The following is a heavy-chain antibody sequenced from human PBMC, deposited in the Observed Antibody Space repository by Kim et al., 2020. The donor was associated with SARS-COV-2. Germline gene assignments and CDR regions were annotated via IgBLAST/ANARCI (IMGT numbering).Heavy chain of an antibody. CDR1: GFTFSSYA. J-gene: IGHJ1*01. CDR3: ANPKEIVGATPFAYFQH. D-gene: IGHD1-26*01. CDR2: ISGSGGST. V-gene: IGHV3-23*01. Sequence: GGSLRLSCAASGFTFSSYAMSWVRQAPGKGLEWVSAISGSGGSTYYADSVKGRFTISRDNSKNTLYLQMNSLRAEDTAVYYCANPKEIVGATPFAYFQHWGQGTLVTVSS.